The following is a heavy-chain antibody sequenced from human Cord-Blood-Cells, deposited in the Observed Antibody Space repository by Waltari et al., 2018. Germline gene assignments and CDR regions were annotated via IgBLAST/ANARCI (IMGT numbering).Heavy chain of an antibody. Sequence: EVQLLESGGGLVQPGGSLRLSCAASGFTFSSYAISWVRPAPGKGLEWVSAISGSGGSTYYADSVKGRFTISRDNSKNTLYLQMNSLRAEDTAVYYCAKAPVVVTATYFDYWGQGTLVTVSS. V-gene: IGHV3-23*01. J-gene: IGHJ4*02. D-gene: IGHD2-21*02. CDR3: AKAPVVVTATYFDY. CDR2: ISGSGGST. CDR1: GFTFSSYA.